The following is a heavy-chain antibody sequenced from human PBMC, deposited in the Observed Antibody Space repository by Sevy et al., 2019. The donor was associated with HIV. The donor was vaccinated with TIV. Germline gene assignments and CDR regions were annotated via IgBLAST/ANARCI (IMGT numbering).Heavy chain of an antibody. J-gene: IGHJ4*02. CDR1: GYTFTSYD. V-gene: IGHV1-8*01. CDR2: MNPNSGNT. D-gene: IGHD2-2*01. Sequence: ALVKVSCKASGYTFTSYDINWVRQATGQGLEWMGWMNPNSGNTGYAQKFQGRVTMTRNTSISTAYMELSSLRSEDTAVYYCVRGLSRVCSSTSCYGFWGQGTLVTVSS. CDR3: VRGLSRVCSSTSCYGF.